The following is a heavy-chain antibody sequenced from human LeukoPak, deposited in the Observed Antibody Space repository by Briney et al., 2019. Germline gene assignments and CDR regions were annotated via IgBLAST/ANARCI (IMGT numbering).Heavy chain of an antibody. CDR3: ARAEAYCSSTSCYLGDY. V-gene: IGHV1-18*01. J-gene: IGHJ4*02. D-gene: IGHD2-2*01. CDR1: GYTFTSYG. Sequence: ASVKVSYKASGYTFTSYGISWVRQAPGQGREWMGWISAYNGKTNYAQKLQGRVTMTTDTSTSIAYMELSSLRSDDTAVYYCARAEAYCSSTSCYLGDYWGQGTLVTVSS. CDR2: ISAYNGKT.